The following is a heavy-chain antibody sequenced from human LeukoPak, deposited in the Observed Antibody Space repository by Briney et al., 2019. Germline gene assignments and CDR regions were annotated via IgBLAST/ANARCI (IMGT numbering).Heavy chain of an antibody. J-gene: IGHJ6*02. CDR3: ARSPTSAAYYYYGMDV. CDR2: ISSSSSTI. Sequence: GGSLRLSCAASGFTFSSYSMNWVRQAPGKGLEWVSYISSSSSTIYYADSVKGRFTNSRDNAKNSLYLQMNSLRDEDTAVYYCARSPTSAAYYYYGMDVWGQGTTVTVSS. V-gene: IGHV3-48*02. CDR1: GFTFSSYS. D-gene: IGHD1-26*01.